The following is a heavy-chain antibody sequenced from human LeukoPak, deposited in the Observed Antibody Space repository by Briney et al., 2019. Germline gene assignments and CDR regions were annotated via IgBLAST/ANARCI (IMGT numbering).Heavy chain of an antibody. D-gene: IGHD3-16*02. V-gene: IGHV4-34*01. CDR1: GGSFSGYY. CDR3: ARGRGVIPFDY. Sequence: SETLSLTCAVYGGSFSGYYWSWIRQPPGKGLEWIGEINHSGSTNYNPSLKSRVTISVDTSKNQFSLKLSSVTAADTAVYYCARGRGVIPFDYWGQGTLVTVPS. CDR2: INHSGST. J-gene: IGHJ4*02.